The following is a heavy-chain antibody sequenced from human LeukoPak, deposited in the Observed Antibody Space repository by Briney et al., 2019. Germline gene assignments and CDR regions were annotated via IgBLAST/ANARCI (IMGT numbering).Heavy chain of an antibody. CDR3: AIWSRNWYYDSSGQYFDY. CDR1: GYTFTGYY. CDR2: INPNSGGT. V-gene: IGHV1-2*06. J-gene: IGHJ4*02. D-gene: IGHD3-22*01. Sequence: ASVKVSCEASGYTFTGYYMHWVRQAPGQGLEWMGRINPNSGGTNYAQKFQGRVTMTRDTSISTAYMELSRLRSDDTAVYYCAIWSRNWYYDSSGQYFDYWGQGTLVTVSS.